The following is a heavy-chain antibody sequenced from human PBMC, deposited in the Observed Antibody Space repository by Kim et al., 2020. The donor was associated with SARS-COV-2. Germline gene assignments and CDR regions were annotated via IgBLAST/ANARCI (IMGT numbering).Heavy chain of an antibody. CDR1: GFTFGSYA. CDR3: AKYYDILTDYYKGTIDY. V-gene: IGHV3-23*01. Sequence: GGSLRLSCTASGFTFGSYAMNWVRQAPGKGLEWVSSISHSGVSSYYADSVSGRFTISRDNSKNTLYLQMNSLRAEDTAVYYCAKYYDILTDYYKGTIDYWGQGTLVTVSS. CDR2: ISHSGVSS. J-gene: IGHJ4*02. D-gene: IGHD3-9*01.